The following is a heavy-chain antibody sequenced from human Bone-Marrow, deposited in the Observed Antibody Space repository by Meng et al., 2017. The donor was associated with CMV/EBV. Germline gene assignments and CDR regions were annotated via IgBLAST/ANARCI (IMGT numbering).Heavy chain of an antibody. CDR1: GGSFSGYY. CDR2: INHSGST. D-gene: IGHD2-2*01. CDR3: ACASSWSLHDAFDN. J-gene: IGHJ3*02. Sequence: WETLSLTCAVYGGSFSGYYWSWLRQPPGKGLEWIGEINHSGSTNYNPSLKSRVIISVDTSKNQFSLKLSSVTAADTAVYYCACASSWSLHDAFDNWGQGTMVTVSS. V-gene: IGHV4-34*01.